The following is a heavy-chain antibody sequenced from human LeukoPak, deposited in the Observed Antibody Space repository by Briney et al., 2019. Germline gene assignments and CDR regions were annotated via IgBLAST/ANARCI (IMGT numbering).Heavy chain of an antibody. J-gene: IGHJ4*02. D-gene: IGHD3-10*01. CDR3: ARDHRTMVRAVITY. CDR1: GDTFTGYY. V-gene: IGHV1-2*02. Sequence: GASVKVSCKASGDTFTGYYMHWVRQAPGQGLEWMGWINPNSGGTNYAQKFQGRVTMTRDTSITTAYMELSRLRSDDTAVYYCARDHRTMVRAVITYWGQGTLVTASS. CDR2: INPNSGGT.